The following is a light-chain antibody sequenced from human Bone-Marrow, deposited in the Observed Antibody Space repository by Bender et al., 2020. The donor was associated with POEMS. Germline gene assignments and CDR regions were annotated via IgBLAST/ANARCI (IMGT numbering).Light chain of an antibody. CDR3: SSYAGNNNVF. CDR2: QDT. J-gene: IGLJ2*01. Sequence: SYELTQPPAVSVSPGQTASITCSGDTLGNKFTSWYQQKAGQSPVLVIYQDTRRPSGIPERFSGSNSGNTATLTISGTQADDEADYYCSSYAGNNNVFFGGGTKLTVL. CDR1: TLGNKF. V-gene: IGLV3-1*01.